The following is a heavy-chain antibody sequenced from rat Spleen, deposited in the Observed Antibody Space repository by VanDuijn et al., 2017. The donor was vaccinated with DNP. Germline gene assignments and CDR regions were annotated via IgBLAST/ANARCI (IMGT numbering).Heavy chain of an antibody. CDR1: GFTFSDYY. J-gene: IGHJ2*01. CDR3: ARPMDYYSGGFAY. D-gene: IGHD1-1*01. V-gene: IGHV5-22*01. CDR2: ISYDGGST. Sequence: EVQLVESGGGLVQPGRSLKLSCAASGFTFSDYYMAWVRQAPTKGLEWVAYISYDGGSTYYGDSVKGRCTISRDNAKSTLYLQMNSLRSEDLATYYCARPMDYYSGGFAYWGQGVLVIVSA.